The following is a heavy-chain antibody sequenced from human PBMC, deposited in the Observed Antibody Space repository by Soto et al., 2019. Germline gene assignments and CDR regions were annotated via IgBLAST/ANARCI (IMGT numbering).Heavy chain of an antibody. CDR1: GGTFSSYA. CDR2: IIPIFGTA. Sequence: SVKVSCRASGGTFSSYAISWGRQAPGQGLEWMGGIIPIFGTANYAQKFQGRVTITADESTSTAYMELSSLRSEDTAVYYCARARDGYNSNAFDIWGQGTMVTVSS. J-gene: IGHJ3*02. CDR3: ARARDGYNSNAFDI. V-gene: IGHV1-69*13. D-gene: IGHD5-12*01.